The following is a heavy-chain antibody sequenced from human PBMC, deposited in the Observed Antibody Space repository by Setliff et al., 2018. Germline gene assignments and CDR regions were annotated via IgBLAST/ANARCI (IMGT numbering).Heavy chain of an antibody. Sequence: ASVKVSCKASGYTFNHYGISWVRQAPGQGLEWMGWISPYTGNTFYAPQFQGRVIMTTDTSAKTAYMDLRSLRSDDTAVYYCERLVRYCSTTSCQRTSGDDFWGLGTLVTVSS. D-gene: IGHD2-2*01. CDR1: GYTFNHYG. J-gene: IGHJ4*02. CDR2: ISPYTGNT. V-gene: IGHV1-18*01. CDR3: ERLVRYCSTTSCQRTSGDDF.